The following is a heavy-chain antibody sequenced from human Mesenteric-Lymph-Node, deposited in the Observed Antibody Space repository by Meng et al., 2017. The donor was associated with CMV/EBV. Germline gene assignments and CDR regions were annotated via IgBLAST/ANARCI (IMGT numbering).Heavy chain of an antibody. D-gene: IGHD1-26*01. J-gene: IGHJ4*02. Sequence: SGFTFSNAWMNWVRQAPEKGLECVGRIKSKTHGGTIEYAAPVKGRFSISRDDSKNTLYLQMNSLKSEDTAVYYCTTAVGATGLDYWGQGTLVTISS. CDR1: GFTFSNAW. CDR2: IKSKTHGGTI. CDR3: TTAVGATGLDY. V-gene: IGHV3-15*01.